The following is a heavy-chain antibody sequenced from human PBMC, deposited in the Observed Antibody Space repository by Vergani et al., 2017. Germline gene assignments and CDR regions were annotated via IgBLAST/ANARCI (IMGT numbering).Heavy chain of an antibody. D-gene: IGHD2-2*01. J-gene: IGHJ4*02. CDR3: ARLAIVVVPAGRPLDL. Sequence: QVQLVQSGAEVKKPGSSVKVSCKASGGTFSSYAISWVRQAPGQGLEWMGWINPNSGGTYYIQKFQGRVTMSRDTSITTAYMELNRLRPDDTAVYYCARLAIVVVPAGRPLDLWGQGSLVTVSS. CDR2: INPNSGGT. V-gene: IGHV1-2*02. CDR1: GGTFSSYA.